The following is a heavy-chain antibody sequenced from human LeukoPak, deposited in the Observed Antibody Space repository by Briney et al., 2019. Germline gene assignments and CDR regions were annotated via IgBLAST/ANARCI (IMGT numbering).Heavy chain of an antibody. Sequence: SETLSLTCTVSGGSIRSSSYYWGWIRQPPGEGLVYIGSIYYSGSTYYNPSLKSRVTISVDTSKNQFSLTLSSVTAADTAVYYCARQDYGGNIDYWGQGTLVTVSS. V-gene: IGHV4-39*01. J-gene: IGHJ4*02. CDR1: GGSIRSSSYY. CDR3: ARQDYGGNIDY. CDR2: IYYSGST. D-gene: IGHD4-23*01.